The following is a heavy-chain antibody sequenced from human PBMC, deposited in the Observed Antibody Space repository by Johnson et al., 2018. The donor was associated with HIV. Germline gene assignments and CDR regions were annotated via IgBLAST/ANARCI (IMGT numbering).Heavy chain of an antibody. Sequence: QVQLVESGGGVVQPGRSLRLSCAASGFTFSSYAMHWVRQAPGKGLEWVAVISYDGSNKYYADSVKGRFTIARDNAKNYLYLQMNSLRAEVTAVYYCAKVDCGGDTCADYDPFDLWGQGTLVTVSS. CDR1: GFTFSSYA. J-gene: IGHJ3*01. CDR3: AKVDCGGDTCADYDPFDL. D-gene: IGHD2-21*01. V-gene: IGHV3-30-3*01. CDR2: ISYDGSNK.